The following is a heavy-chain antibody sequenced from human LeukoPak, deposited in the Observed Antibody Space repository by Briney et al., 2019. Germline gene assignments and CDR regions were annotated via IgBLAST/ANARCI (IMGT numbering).Heavy chain of an antibody. V-gene: IGHV3-66*02. J-gene: IGHJ5*02. CDR2: IYSGGST. D-gene: IGHD2/OR15-2a*01. Sequence: GGSLRPSCAASGFTVSSNYMYWVRQAPGKGLEWVSVIYSGGSTYYADSVKGRFTISRDNSKNTLYLQMNSLRAEDTAVYYCAREYHEPPHWFDPWGQGTLVTVSS. CDR1: GFTVSSNY. CDR3: AREYHEPPHWFDP.